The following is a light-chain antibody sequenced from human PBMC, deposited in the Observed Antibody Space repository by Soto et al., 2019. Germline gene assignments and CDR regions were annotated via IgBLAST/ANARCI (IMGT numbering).Light chain of an antibody. CDR1: SGHSNYA. J-gene: IGLJ2*01. Sequence: QPVLTQSPSASASLGASVKLTCTLSSGHSNYAIAWHQQQPEKGPRFLMKLNSYGSHSKGDGIPDRFSSSSSGAERYLTISTLQSEDEADYYCQTWVTGIHIFGGGTKLTVL. CDR2: LNSYGSH. V-gene: IGLV4-69*01. CDR3: QTWVTGIHI.